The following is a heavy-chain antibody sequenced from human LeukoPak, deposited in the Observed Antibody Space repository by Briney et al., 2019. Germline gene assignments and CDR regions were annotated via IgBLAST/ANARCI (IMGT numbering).Heavy chain of an antibody. CDR1: GFTFSRFG. CDR3: ARDYYYDSSGYWDSYFDY. V-gene: IGHV3-33*01. Sequence: PGRSLRLSCAASGFTFSRFGMHWVRQAPGKGLEWVAVIWYDGSNKYYADSVKGRFTISRDNSKNTLYLEMNSLRAEDTAVYYCARDYYYDSSGYWDSYFDYWGQGTLVSVSS. D-gene: IGHD3-22*01. CDR2: IWYDGSNK. J-gene: IGHJ4*02.